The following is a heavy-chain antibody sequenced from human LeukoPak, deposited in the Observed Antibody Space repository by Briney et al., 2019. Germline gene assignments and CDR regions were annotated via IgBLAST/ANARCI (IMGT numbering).Heavy chain of an antibody. CDR1: GFTFSSYG. J-gene: IGHJ4*02. Sequence: GGSLRLSCAASGFTFSSYGMHWVRQAPGKGLEWVAHISYDGSNKYYADSVKGRFTISRGNSKNTLYLQMNSLRADDTAVYYCAKSGTAQSVDSWGQGALVIVSS. D-gene: IGHD3-10*01. V-gene: IGHV3-30*02. CDR2: ISYDGSNK. CDR3: AKSGTAQSVDS.